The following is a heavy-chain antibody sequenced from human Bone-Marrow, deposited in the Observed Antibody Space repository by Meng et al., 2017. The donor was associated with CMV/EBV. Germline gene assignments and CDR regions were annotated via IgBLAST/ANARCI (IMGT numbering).Heavy chain of an antibody. V-gene: IGHV4-38-2*02. CDR1: GYSISSGYY. CDR3: ARGRSYYYGMDV. CDR2: IYHSGST. Sequence: ESLKISCTVSGYSISSGYYWGWIRQPPGKGLEWIGSIYHSGSTYYNPSLKSRVTISVDTSKNQFSLKLSSVTAADTAVYYCARGRSYYYGMDVWGQGTTDTVSS. J-gene: IGHJ6*02.